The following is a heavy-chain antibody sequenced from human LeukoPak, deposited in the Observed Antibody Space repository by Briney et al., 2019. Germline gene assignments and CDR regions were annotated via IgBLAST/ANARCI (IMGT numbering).Heavy chain of an antibody. V-gene: IGHV3-74*01. CDR3: ARGYRPGGNSFVVLGY. CDR1: GFTFSSYW. Sequence: GGSLRLSCAASGFTFSSYWMHWVRQAPGKGLLWVSRINSDGSSTSYADSVKGRFTISRDNAKNTLYLQMNSLRAEDTAVYYCARGYRPGGNSFVVLGYWGQGTLVTVSS. CDR2: INSDGSST. D-gene: IGHD4-23*01. J-gene: IGHJ4*02.